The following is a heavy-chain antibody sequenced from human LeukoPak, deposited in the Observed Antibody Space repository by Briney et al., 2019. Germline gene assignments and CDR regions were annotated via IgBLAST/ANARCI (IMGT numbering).Heavy chain of an antibody. D-gene: IGHD2-2*01. J-gene: IGHJ4*02. CDR3: ARANFLYCSSTTCLFDY. CDR1: GYTFTDYY. V-gene: IGHV1-2*02. Sequence: ASVKVSCKASGYTFTDYYMHWVRQAPGQGFEWMGWINPNDGDTNYAQKFQGRVTMTRDTSISTAHTEVSRLRSDDTAVYYCARANFLYCSSTTCLFDYWGQGTLLPSRQ. CDR2: INPNDGDT.